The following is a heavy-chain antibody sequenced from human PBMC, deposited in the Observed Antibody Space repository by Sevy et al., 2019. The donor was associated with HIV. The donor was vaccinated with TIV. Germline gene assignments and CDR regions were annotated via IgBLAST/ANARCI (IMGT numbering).Heavy chain of an antibody. J-gene: IGHJ3*01. V-gene: IGHV4-38-2*02. CDR3: ARHYKYTTSSEAFDV. D-gene: IGHD1-1*01. CDR2: INYSGTK. Sequence: SETLSLTCSVSSYSISRGYYWGWIRQSPQRGLEWIGSINYSGTKYYSPSLKSRVTISVDTSKNQLSLRLKYVTATDTAIYYCARHYKYTTSSEAFDVWGQGTKVTVSS. CDR1: SYSISRGYY.